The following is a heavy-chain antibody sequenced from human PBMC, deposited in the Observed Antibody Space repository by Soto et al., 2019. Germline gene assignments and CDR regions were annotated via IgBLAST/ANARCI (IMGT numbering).Heavy chain of an antibody. D-gene: IGHD3-16*02. Sequence: QVQLVQSGAEVKKPGASVKVSCKASGYTFTSYGISWVRQAPGQGLEWMGWISAYNGNTNYAQKLQGRVTMTTDTSTSTAYMELRSLRSDDTAVYYCARDWDYDYVWGSYRYTGFDYWGQGTLVTVSS. J-gene: IGHJ4*02. V-gene: IGHV1-18*01. CDR3: ARDWDYDYVWGSYRYTGFDY. CDR2: ISAYNGNT. CDR1: GYTFTSYG.